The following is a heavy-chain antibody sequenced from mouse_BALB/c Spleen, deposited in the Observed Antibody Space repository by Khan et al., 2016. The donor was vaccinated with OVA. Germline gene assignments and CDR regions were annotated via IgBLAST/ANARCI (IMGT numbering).Heavy chain of an antibody. CDR1: GYSFTGYY. V-gene: IGHV1-26*01. CDR3: ARGYDFFAY. CDR2: VNPNTGNT. D-gene: IGHD2-14*01. Sequence: VQLQQSGPDLVKPGASVKMSCKASGYSFTGYYMNWVKQSHGKSLECIGRVNPNTGNTNYNQKFRGKAILTVDKSSSTAYMELRSLTSEDSAVYYCARGYDFFAYWGQGTLVTVSA. J-gene: IGHJ3*01.